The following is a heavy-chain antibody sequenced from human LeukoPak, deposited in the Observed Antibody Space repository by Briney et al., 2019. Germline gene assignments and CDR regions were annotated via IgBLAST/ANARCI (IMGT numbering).Heavy chain of an antibody. D-gene: IGHD6-19*01. CDR3: ARRRESSGLIFDY. CDR2: IIPIFGTA. V-gene: IGHV1-69*05. CDR1: GGTFISYA. J-gene: IGHJ4*02. Sequence: GASVKVSCKASGGTFISYAISWVRQAPGQGREWMGRIIPIFGTANYAHKFQGRVTITTAESTSTAYMELSSLRSEATAVYYCARRRESSGLIFDYWGQGTLVTVSS.